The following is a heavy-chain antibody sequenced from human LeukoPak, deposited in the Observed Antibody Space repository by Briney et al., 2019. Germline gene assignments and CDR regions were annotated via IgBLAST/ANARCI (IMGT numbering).Heavy chain of an antibody. D-gene: IGHD5-24*01. CDR1: GFTFSSYG. CDR3: ANQEMATIWYYDYYMDV. Sequence: QPGRSLRLSCAASGFTFSSYGMHWVRQAPGKGLEWVAVIWYDGSNKYYADSVKGRFTISRDNSKNTLYLQMNSLKAEDTAVYYCANQEMATIWYYDYYMDVWGKGTKVTVSS. CDR2: IWYDGSNK. V-gene: IGHV3-33*06. J-gene: IGHJ6*03.